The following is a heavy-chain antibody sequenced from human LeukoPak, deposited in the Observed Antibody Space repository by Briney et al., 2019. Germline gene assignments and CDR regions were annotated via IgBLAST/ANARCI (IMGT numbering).Heavy chain of an antibody. J-gene: IGHJ4*02. V-gene: IGHV3-30*04. Sequence: GSLRLSCAASGFIFSSFSSYAMHWVRQAPGKGLEWVAAISYDGKKEYYAGSVKGRFTISRDNSKNSLYLQLNSLRAEDTAVYYCASIPVAGDFDYWGQGTLVTVSS. D-gene: IGHD6-19*01. CDR2: ISYDGKKE. CDR3: ASIPVAGDFDY. CDR1: GFIFSSFSSYA.